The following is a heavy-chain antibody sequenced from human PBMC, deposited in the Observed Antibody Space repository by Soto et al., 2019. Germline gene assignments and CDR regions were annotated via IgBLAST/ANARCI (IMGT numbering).Heavy chain of an antibody. Sequence: QVQLQESGPGLVKPSETLSLTCTVSGGSISSYYWSWIRQPPGKGLEWIGYIYYSGSTNYNPSLKSRVSISVDTSKNPFSLKLSSVPAADTAVYYCASSSPYYYGSGSFHFDYWGQGTLVTVSS. V-gene: IGHV4-59*01. CDR1: GGSISSYY. D-gene: IGHD3-10*01. J-gene: IGHJ4*02. CDR3: ASSSPYYYGSGSFHFDY. CDR2: IYYSGST.